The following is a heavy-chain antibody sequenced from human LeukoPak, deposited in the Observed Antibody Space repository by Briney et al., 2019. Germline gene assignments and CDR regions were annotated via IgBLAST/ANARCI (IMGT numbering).Heavy chain of an antibody. V-gene: IGHV4-30-4*08. J-gene: IGHJ4*02. D-gene: IGHD6-13*01. Sequence: PSETLSLTCTVSGGSISSGDYYWSWIRQPPGKGQEWIGYIYYSGSTYYNPSLKSRVTISVDTSKNQFSLKLSSVTAADTAVYYCAGQQPLAYIDYWGQGTLVTVSS. CDR2: IYYSGST. CDR1: GGSISSGDYY. CDR3: AGQQPLAYIDY.